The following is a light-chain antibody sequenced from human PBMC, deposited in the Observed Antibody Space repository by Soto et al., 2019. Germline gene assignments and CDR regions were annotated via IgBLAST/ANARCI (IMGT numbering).Light chain of an antibody. CDR3: SAWDDSLSGVV. V-gene: IGLV1-47*01. J-gene: IGLJ2*01. CDR1: TSNIESNY. Sequence: QSVLTQPPSASGTPGQRVTISCSGSTSNIESNYVYWYQQLPGTAPKLLIYRNSHRPSGVPDRFSGSKSGTSGSLVISGRRSEDEADYYCSAWDDSLSGVVFGGGTQLTVL. CDR2: RNS.